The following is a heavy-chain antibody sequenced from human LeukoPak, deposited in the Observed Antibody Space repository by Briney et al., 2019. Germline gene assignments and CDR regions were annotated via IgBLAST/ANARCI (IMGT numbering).Heavy chain of an antibody. D-gene: IGHD6-19*01. Sequence: ASVKVSCKASGGTFSSYAINWVRQATGQGLEWMGWMNPNSGNAGYAQKFQGRVTMTRNTSISTAYMELSSLRSEDTAVYYCAREIAVAAAEGAFDIWGQGTMVTVSS. V-gene: IGHV1-8*02. J-gene: IGHJ3*02. CDR2: MNPNSGNA. CDR1: GGTFSSYA. CDR3: AREIAVAAAEGAFDI.